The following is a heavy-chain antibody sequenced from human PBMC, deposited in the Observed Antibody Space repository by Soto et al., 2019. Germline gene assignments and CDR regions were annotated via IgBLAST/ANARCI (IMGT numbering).Heavy chain of an antibody. D-gene: IGHD2-2*02. Sequence: PGGSLRLSCAAAGFTFRNYAMSWVRQAPVKGLEWVSAISRSGGTSYYADSVKGRFTISRDNAKNTLYLQMDNLRAEDTAVYYCARGDCSAAGCYIHYYYGMDVWGQGTTVTVLL. V-gene: IGHV3-23*01. J-gene: IGHJ6*02. CDR2: ISRSGGTS. CDR3: ARGDCSAAGCYIHYYYGMDV. CDR1: GFTFRNYA.